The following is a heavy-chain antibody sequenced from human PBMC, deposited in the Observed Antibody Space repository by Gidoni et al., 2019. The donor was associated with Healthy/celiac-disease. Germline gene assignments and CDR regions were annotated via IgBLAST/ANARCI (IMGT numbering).Heavy chain of an antibody. D-gene: IGHD3-3*01. CDR1: GFTFDDYT. CDR2: ISWDGGST. Sequence: EVQLVESGGVVVQPGGSLRLSCAPSGFTFDDYTMHWVRQAPGKGLEWVSRISWDGGSTYYADSVKGRFTISRDNSKNSLYLQMNSLRTEDTALYYCAKDDGVGYYYGMDVWGQGTTVTVSS. CDR3: AKDDGVGYYYGMDV. V-gene: IGHV3-43*01. J-gene: IGHJ6*02.